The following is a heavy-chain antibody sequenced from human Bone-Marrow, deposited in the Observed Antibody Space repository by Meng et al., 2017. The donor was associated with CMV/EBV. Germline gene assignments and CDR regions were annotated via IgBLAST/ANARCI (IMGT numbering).Heavy chain of an antibody. CDR3: AGGYYPYYGMDV. V-gene: IGHV4-61*01. J-gene: IGHJ6*02. CDR1: GGSVSSGSYY. Sequence: ESLKISCTVSGGSVSSGSYYWSWIRQPPGKGLEWIGYIYYSGSTNYNPSLKSRVTISVDTSKNQFSLKLSSVTAADTAVYYCAGGYYPYYGMDVWGQGTTVTVSS. CDR2: IYYSGST. D-gene: IGHD3-22*01.